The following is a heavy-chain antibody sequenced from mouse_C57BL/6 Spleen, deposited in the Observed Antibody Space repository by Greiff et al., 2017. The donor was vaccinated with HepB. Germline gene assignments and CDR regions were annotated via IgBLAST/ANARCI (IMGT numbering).Heavy chain of an antibody. CDR3: ARHGYDYDVGYFDV. D-gene: IGHD2-4*01. CDR1: GYSITSGYY. J-gene: IGHJ1*03. Sequence: EVQLQQSGPGLVKPSQSLSLTCSVTGYSITSGYYWNWIRQFPGNKLEWMGYISYDGSNNYNPSLKNRISITRDTSKNQFFLKLNSVTTEDTATYYCARHGYDYDVGYFDVWGTRTTVTVSS. V-gene: IGHV3-6*01. CDR2: ISYDGSN.